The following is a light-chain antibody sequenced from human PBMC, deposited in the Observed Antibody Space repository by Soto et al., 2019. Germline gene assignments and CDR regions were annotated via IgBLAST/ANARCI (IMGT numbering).Light chain of an antibody. V-gene: IGKV3-20*01. J-gene: IGKJ5*01. Sequence: EIVLTQSPGTLSLSPGERATLSCRASQSVSSSYLAWCQQKPGQAPRLLIYGASSRATGIPDRFSGSGSGTDFTLTISRLEPEDFAVYYCQQYGSSLPITFGQGTRLEIK. CDR3: QQYGSSLPIT. CDR1: QSVSSSY. CDR2: GAS.